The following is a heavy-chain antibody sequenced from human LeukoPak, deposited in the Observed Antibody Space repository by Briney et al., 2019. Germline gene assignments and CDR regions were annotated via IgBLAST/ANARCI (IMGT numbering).Heavy chain of an antibody. V-gene: IGHV4-34*01. CDR1: GGSFSGYY. Sequence: SETLCLTCAVSGGSFSGYYWSWVRQPPGKGLEWIGGINHSGSTNYNPSLKSRVTISVDTSKNQFSLKLSSVTAADTAVYYCARPITPGIAAAGTHYGYWGQGTLVTVSS. D-gene: IGHD6-13*01. J-gene: IGHJ4*02. CDR2: INHSGST. CDR3: ARPITPGIAAAGTHYGY.